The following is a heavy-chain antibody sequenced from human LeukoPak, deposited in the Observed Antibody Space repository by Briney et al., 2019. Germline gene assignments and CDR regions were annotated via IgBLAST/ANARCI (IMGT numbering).Heavy chain of an antibody. CDR3: ARDSPMRAYGDNQPLDI. CDR2: IKSDGSST. D-gene: IGHD4-17*01. V-gene: IGHV3-74*01. Sequence: PGGTLRLSCAASGISFSSYGMSWVRQAPGKGLVWVSRIKSDGSSTSYADFVKGRFTISRDNAKNTLYLQMNSLRAEDTAVYYCARDSPMRAYGDNQPLDIWGQGTMVTVSS. J-gene: IGHJ3*02. CDR1: GISFSSYG.